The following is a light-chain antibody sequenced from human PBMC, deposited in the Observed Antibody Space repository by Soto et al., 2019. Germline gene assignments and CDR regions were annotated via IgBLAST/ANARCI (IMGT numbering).Light chain of an antibody. V-gene: IGKV3-20*01. CDR3: QQYGSSPFT. Sequence: EIELAQSPGTLSVSPGERATLSCRASQSVSSSYLAWYQQKPGQAPRLLIYGASSRATGIPDRFSGSGSGTDFTLTISRLEPEDFAVFYCQQYGSSPFTFGGGTKVDI. J-gene: IGKJ4*01. CDR1: QSVSSSY. CDR2: GAS.